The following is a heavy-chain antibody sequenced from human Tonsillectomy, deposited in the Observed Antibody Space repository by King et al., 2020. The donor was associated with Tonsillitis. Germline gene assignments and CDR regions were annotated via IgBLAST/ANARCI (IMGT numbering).Heavy chain of an antibody. CDR2: ISGSGGST. J-gene: IGHJ4*02. V-gene: IGHV3-23*04. CDR1: GVTFSSYA. Sequence: VQLVESGGGLVQPGGSLRLSCAASGVTFSSYAMSWVRQAPGKGLEWVSAISGSGGSTYYADSGKGRFTISRDNSKNTLYLQMNSLRAEDTAVYYCAKGPVVDFWSGYYLYYFDYWGQGTLVTVSS. CDR3: AKGPVVDFWSGYYLYYFDY. D-gene: IGHD3-3*01.